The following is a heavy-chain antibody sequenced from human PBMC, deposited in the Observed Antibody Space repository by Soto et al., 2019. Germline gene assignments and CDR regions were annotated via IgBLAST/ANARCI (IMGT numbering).Heavy chain of an antibody. V-gene: IGHV3-23*01. CDR3: ARAVFSGGSCSPGYYYYGMDV. CDR1: GFTFSSYA. D-gene: IGHD2-15*01. Sequence: GSLRLSCAASGFTFSSYAMSWVRQAPGKGLEWVSAISGSGGSTYYADSVKGRFTISRDNAKNSLYLQMNSLRAEDTAVYYCARAVFSGGSCSPGYYYYGMDVWGQGTTVTVSS. J-gene: IGHJ6*02. CDR2: ISGSGGST.